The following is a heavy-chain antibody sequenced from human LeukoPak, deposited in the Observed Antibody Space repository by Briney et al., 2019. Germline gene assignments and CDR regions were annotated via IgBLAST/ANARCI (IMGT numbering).Heavy chain of an antibody. CDR3: ARLIMITFGGVIVRYYFDY. CDR2: IYYSGST. CDR1: GGSINSSSYH. D-gene: IGHD3-16*02. V-gene: IGHV4-39*01. Sequence: SETLSLTCTVSGGSINSSSYHWGWIRQPPGKGLEWIGSIYYSGSTYYNPSLKSRVTISVDTSKNQFSLKLSSVTAADTAVYYCARLIMITFGGVIVRYYFDYWGQGTLVTVSS. J-gene: IGHJ4*02.